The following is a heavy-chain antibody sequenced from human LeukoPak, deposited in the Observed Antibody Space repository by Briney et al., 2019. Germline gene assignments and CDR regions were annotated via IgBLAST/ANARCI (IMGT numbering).Heavy chain of an antibody. CDR2: ISSSSSTI. Sequence: GGSLRLSCAASGFTFSTYWMHWVRQAPGKGLEWVSYISSSSSTIYYADSVKGRFTISRDNAKNSLYLQMNSLRAEDTAVYYCARDLRIAAAVPGNYYYYGMDVWGQGTTVTVSS. J-gene: IGHJ6*02. CDR3: ARDLRIAAAVPGNYYYYGMDV. CDR1: GFTFSTYW. V-gene: IGHV3-48*01. D-gene: IGHD6-13*01.